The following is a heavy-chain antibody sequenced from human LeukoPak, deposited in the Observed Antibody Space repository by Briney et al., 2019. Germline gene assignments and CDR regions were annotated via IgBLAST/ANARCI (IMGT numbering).Heavy chain of an antibody. D-gene: IGHD1-14*01. V-gene: IGHV3-7*01. CDR2: INHGGSDK. J-gene: IGHJ4*02. Sequence: GGSLRLSCAASGFTFSGYWMSWVRQAPGKGLEWVANINHGGSDKYYVDSVKGRFTISRDNANNLLYLQMNSLRGEDTVVYYCTRDRSRAEDDWGQGTLVTVSS. CDR3: TRDRSRAEDD. CDR1: GFTFSGYW.